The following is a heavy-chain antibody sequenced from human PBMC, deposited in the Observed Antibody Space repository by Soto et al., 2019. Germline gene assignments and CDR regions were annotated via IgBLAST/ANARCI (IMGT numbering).Heavy chain of an antibody. CDR2: MYYSGNT. CDR1: CSSISSYY. V-gene: IGHV4-59*08. D-gene: IGHD3-22*01. Sequence: SETLSLTCTVSCSSISSYYWSWIQQPPVEGLEWIGYMYYSGNTNYNPSLKSRVTISVDTSKNQFSLKLSSVTAADTAVYYCARMGYYYDSSGYPPYYWGQGTLVTVS. CDR3: ARMGYYYDSSGYPPYY. J-gene: IGHJ4*02.